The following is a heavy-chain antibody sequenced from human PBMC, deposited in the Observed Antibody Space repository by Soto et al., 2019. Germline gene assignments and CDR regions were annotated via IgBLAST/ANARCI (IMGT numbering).Heavy chain of an antibody. J-gene: IGHJ3*02. Sequence: SETLSLTCAVYGGSFSGYYWSWIRQPPGKGLEWIGEINHSGSTNYNPSLKSRVTISVDTSKNQFSLKLSSVTAADTAVYYCASIVYDYIWGSYQGNANHAFDIWGQGTMVTVSS. D-gene: IGHD3-16*02. V-gene: IGHV4-34*01. CDR3: ASIVYDYIWGSYQGNANHAFDI. CDR2: INHSGST. CDR1: GGSFSGYY.